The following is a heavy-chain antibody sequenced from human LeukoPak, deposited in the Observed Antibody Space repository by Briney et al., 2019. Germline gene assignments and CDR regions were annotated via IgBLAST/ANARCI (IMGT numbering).Heavy chain of an antibody. V-gene: IGHV1-24*01. CDR2: FDPEDGET. D-gene: IGHD1-26*01. CDR3: ATGPEWELYMDV. J-gene: IGHJ6*03. Sequence: PQASVKVSCKVSGYTLTELSMHWVRQAPGKGLEWMGGFDPEDGETIYAQKFQGRVTMTEDTSTDTAYMELSSLRSEDTAVYYCATGPEWELYMDVWGKGTTVTVSS. CDR1: GYTLTELS.